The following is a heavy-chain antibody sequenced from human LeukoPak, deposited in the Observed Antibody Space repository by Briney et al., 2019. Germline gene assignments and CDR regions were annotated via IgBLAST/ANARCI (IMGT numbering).Heavy chain of an antibody. CDR1: GGTFSSYA. V-gene: IGHV1-69*01. D-gene: IGHD4-11*01. CDR3: ARGADYTTSAFDI. J-gene: IGHJ3*02. Sequence: SVKSSCKASGGTFSSYAISWVRQAPGQRLGWVGGIIPIFGTANYAQKFQGRVTITADESTSTAYMELSSLRSEDTAVYYCARGADYTTSAFDIWGQGTMVTVSS. CDR2: IIPIFGTA.